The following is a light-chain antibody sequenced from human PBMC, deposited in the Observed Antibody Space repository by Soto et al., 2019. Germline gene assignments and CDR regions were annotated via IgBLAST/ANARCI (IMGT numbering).Light chain of an antibody. CDR2: GAS. V-gene: IGKV3-20*01. CDR3: QQYGGSPPIT. Sequence: EIVLTQSPGTLSLSPGERATLSCGASETVSRSYLAWYQQKPGQAPRLLIYGASNRASGIPDRFSGSGSGTDFTLTISRLEPGDFAVYYCQQYGGSPPITFGQGTRLEIK. CDR1: ETVSRSY. J-gene: IGKJ5*01.